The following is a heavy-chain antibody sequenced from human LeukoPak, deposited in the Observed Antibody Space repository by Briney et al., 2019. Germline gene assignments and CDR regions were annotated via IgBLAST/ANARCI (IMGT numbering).Heavy chain of an antibody. CDR2: IYPGDSDT. CDR3: ATAQPAGYCSSSSCPFFDY. Sequence: GESLKISCKGSGYSFTSYWIGWVRQMPGKGLEWMGIIYPGDSDTRYSPSFQGQVTILADKSISTAYVQWSSLKASDTAMYYCATAQPAGYCSSSSCPFFDYWGQGTLVTVSS. D-gene: IGHD2-2*01. J-gene: IGHJ4*02. V-gene: IGHV5-51*01. CDR1: GYSFTSYW.